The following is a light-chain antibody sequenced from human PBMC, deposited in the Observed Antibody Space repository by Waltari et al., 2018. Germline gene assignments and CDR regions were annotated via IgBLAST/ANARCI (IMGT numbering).Light chain of an antibody. Sequence: EIVLTQSPGTASLSPGERVTLSCRASQSVGRSSLAWYQQKPGQAPRLVIYRASRRATGIPDRFSGSGSGTDFSLTISRLEPEDFAVYYCQQHGTLPATFGQGTKVELK. V-gene: IGKV3-20*01. CDR1: QSVGRSS. CDR2: RAS. CDR3: QQHGTLPAT. J-gene: IGKJ1*01.